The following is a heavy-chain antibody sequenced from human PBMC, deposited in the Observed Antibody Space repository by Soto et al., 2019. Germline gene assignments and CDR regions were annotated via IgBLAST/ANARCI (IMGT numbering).Heavy chain of an antibody. V-gene: IGHV3-48*01. Sequence: GGSLRLSCAASGFTFSSYSMNWVRQAPGKGLEWVSYISSSSSTIYYADSMKGRFTISRDNAKNSLYLQMNSLRAEDTAVYYCARDDLGYCSGGSCYPIDYWGQGTLVTVSS. D-gene: IGHD2-15*01. CDR2: ISSSSSTI. CDR3: ARDDLGYCSGGSCYPIDY. J-gene: IGHJ4*02. CDR1: GFTFSSYS.